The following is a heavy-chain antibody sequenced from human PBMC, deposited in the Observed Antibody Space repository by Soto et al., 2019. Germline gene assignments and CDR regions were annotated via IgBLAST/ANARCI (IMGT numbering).Heavy chain of an antibody. D-gene: IGHD1-1*01. CDR2: IWYDGSNK. Sequence: QVQLVESGGGVVQPGRSLRLSCAASGFTFSSYGMHWVRQAPGKGLEWVAVIWYDGSNKYYADSVKGRFTISRDNSKNTLYLQQNSLRAEDTAVYYCARAVEWGYWYFDLWGRGTLVTVSS. CDR1: GFTFSSYG. V-gene: IGHV3-33*01. J-gene: IGHJ2*01. CDR3: ARAVEWGYWYFDL.